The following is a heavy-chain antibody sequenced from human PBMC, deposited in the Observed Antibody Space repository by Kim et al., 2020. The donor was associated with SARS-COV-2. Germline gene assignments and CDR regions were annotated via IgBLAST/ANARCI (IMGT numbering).Heavy chain of an antibody. J-gene: IGHJ4*02. Sequence: NARFTSSRDNAQNTLYLQMNSLRAEDTAVYYCAREYYYDSSGYLEYFDYWGQGTLVTVSS. CDR3: AREYYYDSSGYLEYFDY. V-gene: IGHV3-74*01. D-gene: IGHD3-22*01.